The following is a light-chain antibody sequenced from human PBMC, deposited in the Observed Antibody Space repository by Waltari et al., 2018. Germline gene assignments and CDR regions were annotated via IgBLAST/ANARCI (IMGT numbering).Light chain of an antibody. CDR3: QQYNNWPLT. Sequence: ETGMTQSPDTLSVSAGERATLSCRASQSVSSNLAWYQHKPGQAPRPLIYGASLRATGIPARFSGSGSGTEFTLTISSLQSEDFAVYYCQQYNNWPLTFGGGTKVEIK. CDR2: GAS. J-gene: IGKJ4*01. CDR1: QSVSSN. V-gene: IGKV3-15*01.